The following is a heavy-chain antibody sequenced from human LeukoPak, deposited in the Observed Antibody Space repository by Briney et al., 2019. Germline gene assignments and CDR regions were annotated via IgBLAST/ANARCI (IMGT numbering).Heavy chain of an antibody. J-gene: IGHJ4*02. CDR1: GFTFSSYS. CDR3: ARDVGHFDY. CDR2: ISSTSNTI. V-gene: IGHV3-48*02. D-gene: IGHD3-10*01. Sequence: PGGSLRLSCAASGFTFSSYSMNGGRQAPGKGLEWVSYISSTSNTIYYADSVRGRFTISRDNARNSLYLQMNSLRDEDTAVYYCARDVGHFDYWGQGTLVTVSS.